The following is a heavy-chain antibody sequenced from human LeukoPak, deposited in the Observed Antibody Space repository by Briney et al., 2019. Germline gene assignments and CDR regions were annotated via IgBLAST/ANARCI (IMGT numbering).Heavy chain of an antibody. D-gene: IGHD2-21*02. CDR1: GGSISSYY. Sequence: SETLSLTCTVSGGSISSYYWSWIRQPPGKGLEWIGYIYTSGSTNYNPSLKSRVTISVDTSKNQFSLKLSSVTAAGTAVYYCARLTLNYYYYMDVWGKGTTVTVSS. J-gene: IGHJ6*03. CDR3: ARLTLNYYYYMDV. V-gene: IGHV4-4*09. CDR2: IYTSGST.